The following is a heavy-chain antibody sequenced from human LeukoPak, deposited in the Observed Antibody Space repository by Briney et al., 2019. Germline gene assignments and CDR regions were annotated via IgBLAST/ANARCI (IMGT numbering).Heavy chain of an antibody. CDR3: ARDPDYYDSGGS. J-gene: IGHJ5*02. CDR2: ISYDGSNK. D-gene: IGHD3-22*01. V-gene: IGHV3-30*04. CDR1: GFTFSSYA. Sequence: QPGRSLRLSSAASGFTFSSYAMHWVRQAPGKGLEWVAVISYDGSNKYYADSVKGRFTISRDNSKNTLYLQMNSLRAEDTAVYYCARDPDYYDSGGSWGQGTLVTVSS.